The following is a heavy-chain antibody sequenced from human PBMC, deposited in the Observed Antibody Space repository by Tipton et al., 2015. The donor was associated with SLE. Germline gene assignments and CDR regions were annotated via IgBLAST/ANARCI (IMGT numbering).Heavy chain of an antibody. V-gene: IGHV4-39*07. CDR1: GGSISSSSYY. D-gene: IGHD1-7*01. Sequence: TLSLTCTVSGGSISSSSYYWGWIRQPPGKGLEWIGSFYYSGSTYYNQSLKSRGTISVDTSKNQFSLKLRSVTAADTAVYDCARQRITGTTYYCDYWGQGTLVTVSS. CDR2: FYYSGST. J-gene: IGHJ4*02. CDR3: ARQRITGTTYYCDY.